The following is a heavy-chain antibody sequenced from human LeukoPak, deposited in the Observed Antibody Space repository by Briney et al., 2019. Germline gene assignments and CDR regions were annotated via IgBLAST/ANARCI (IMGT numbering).Heavy chain of an antibody. CDR1: GFTFSSYG. J-gene: IGHJ4*02. CDR2: IRYDGSNK. V-gene: IGHV3-30*02. D-gene: IGHD3-16*01. Sequence: GGSLRLSCAASGFTFSSYGMHWVRQAPGKGLEWVAFIRYDGSNKYYADSVKGRFTISRDNSKNTLYLQMNSLRAEDTAVYYCAALPVIPHYDYVWGDYYWGQGTLVTVSS. CDR3: AALPVIPHYDYVWGDYY.